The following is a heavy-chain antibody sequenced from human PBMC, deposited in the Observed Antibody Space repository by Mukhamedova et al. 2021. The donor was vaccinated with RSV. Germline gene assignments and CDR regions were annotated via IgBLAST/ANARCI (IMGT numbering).Heavy chain of an antibody. D-gene: IGHD3-10*01. CDR3: AVRGGRFDY. V-gene: IGHV4-34*01. J-gene: IGHJ4*02. CDR2: INHSGST. Sequence: GEINHSGSTNYNPSLKSRVTISVDTSKNQFSLKLSSVTAADTAVYYCAVRGGRFDYWGRGTLVTVSS.